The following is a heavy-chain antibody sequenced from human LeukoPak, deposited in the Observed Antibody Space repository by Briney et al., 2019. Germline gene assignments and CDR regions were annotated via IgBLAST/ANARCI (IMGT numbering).Heavy chain of an antibody. CDR2: INLSGGST. CDR3: ARDSIYPRHCSGGSCYSSDP. J-gene: IGHJ5*02. CDR1: GYTFTSYY. Sequence: ASVKVSCKASGYTFTSYYMHWVRQAPGQGLEWMGIINLSGGSTSYAQKFQGRVTMTRDTSTSTVYMELSSRRSEDTAVYYCARDSIYPRHCSGGSCYSSDPWGQGTLVTVSS. V-gene: IGHV1-46*01. D-gene: IGHD2-15*01.